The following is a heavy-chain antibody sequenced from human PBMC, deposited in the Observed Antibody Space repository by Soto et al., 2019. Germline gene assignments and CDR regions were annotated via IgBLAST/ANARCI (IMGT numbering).Heavy chain of an antibody. CDR1: GGSISSGGYY. Sequence: TLSLTCTVSGGSISSGGYYWSWIRQHPGKGLEWIGYIYYSGSTYYNPSLKSRVTISVDTSKNQFSLKLSSVTAADTAVYYCARDAYGDYQYYYGMDVWGQGTTVTVSS. CDR3: ARDAYGDYQYYYGMDV. J-gene: IGHJ6*02. V-gene: IGHV4-31*03. D-gene: IGHD4-17*01. CDR2: IYYSGST.